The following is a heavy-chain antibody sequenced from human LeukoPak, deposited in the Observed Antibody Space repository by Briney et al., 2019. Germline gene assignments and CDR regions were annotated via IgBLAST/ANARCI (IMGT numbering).Heavy chain of an antibody. CDR3: ARENMGLLVVPAAIRRVSWFDP. D-gene: IGHD2-2*02. V-gene: IGHV1-18*01. Sequence: GASVKVSCKASGYTFTSYGISWVRQAPGQGLEWMGWISAYNGNTNYAQKLQGRVTMTTDTSTSTAYMELRSLRSDDTAVYYCARENMGLLVVPAAIRRVSWFDPWGQGTLVTVSS. CDR1: GYTFTSYG. CDR2: ISAYNGNT. J-gene: IGHJ5*02.